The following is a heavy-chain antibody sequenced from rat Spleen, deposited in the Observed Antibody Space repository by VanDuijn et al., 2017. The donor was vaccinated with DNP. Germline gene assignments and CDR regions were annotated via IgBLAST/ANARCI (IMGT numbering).Heavy chain of an antibody. CDR3: ARPSGGRFAY. J-gene: IGHJ3*01. Sequence: EVQLVESGGGLVQPGRSMKLSCAASGFTFSDYGMAWVLQAPTKGLEWVAYIGYDGDSNYNGDSVKGRFTISRDNAKSTLYLQMDSLRSEETATYYCARPSGGRFAYWGQGTLVTVSS. CDR2: IGYDGDSN. V-gene: IGHV5-22*01. CDR1: GFTFSDYG.